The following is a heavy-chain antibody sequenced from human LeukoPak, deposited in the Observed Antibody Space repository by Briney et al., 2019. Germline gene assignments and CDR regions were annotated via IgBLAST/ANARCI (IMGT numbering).Heavy chain of an antibody. CDR3: ARHERGYYDSSGYSPYNWFDP. Sequence: PSETLSLTCTVSGGSISSSSYYWGWIRQPPGKGLEWIGSIYYSGSTYYNPSLKSRVTISVDTSKNQLSLKLSSVTAADTAVYYCARHERGYYDSSGYSPYNWFDPWGQGTLVTVSS. CDR1: GGSISSSSYY. CDR2: IYYSGST. V-gene: IGHV4-39*01. D-gene: IGHD3-22*01. J-gene: IGHJ5*02.